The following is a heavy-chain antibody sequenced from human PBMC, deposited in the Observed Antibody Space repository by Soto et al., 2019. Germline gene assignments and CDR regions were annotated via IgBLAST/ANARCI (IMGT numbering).Heavy chain of an antibody. Sequence: QITLKESGPTLVQPTQTLTLTCTFSGFSLSTSGVGVGWIRQPPGKALEWLALIYWDGDKRYTPSLKSRLFSSKDTSKNQVVLTMTKVDPEDTATYYCAHRVVGPGPITRAFDFWGQGTMVTVSS. CDR3: AHRVVGPGPITRAFDF. J-gene: IGHJ3*01. V-gene: IGHV2-5*02. CDR2: IYWDGDK. CDR1: GFSLSTSGVG. D-gene: IGHD2-15*01.